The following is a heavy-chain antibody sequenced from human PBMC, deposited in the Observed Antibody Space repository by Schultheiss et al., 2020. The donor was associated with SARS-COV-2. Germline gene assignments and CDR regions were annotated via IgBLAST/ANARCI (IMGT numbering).Heavy chain of an antibody. CDR2: INPNSGGT. V-gene: IGHV1-2*04. Sequence: ASVKVSCKASGYTFTSYAMHWVRQAPGQRLEWMGWINPNSGGTNYAQKFQGWVTMTRDTSISTAYMELSRLRSDDTAVYYCARGSSSSWYGIQPFDYWGQGTLVTVSS. D-gene: IGHD6-13*01. CDR3: ARGSSSSWYGIQPFDY. J-gene: IGHJ4*02. CDR1: GYTFTSYA.